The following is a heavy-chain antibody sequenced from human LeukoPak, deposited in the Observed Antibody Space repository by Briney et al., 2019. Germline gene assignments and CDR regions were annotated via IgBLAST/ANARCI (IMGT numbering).Heavy chain of an antibody. J-gene: IGHJ4*01. CDR1: GFTFSDYS. V-gene: IGHV3-23*01. CDR2: ISPAGDST. D-gene: IGHD6-13*01. Sequence: PGGSLRLSCAASGFTFSDYSMSWVRQAPGAGLEWVSAISPAGDSTTDADSVKGRFTISRDNSKSTLYLQMHGLTAEDTALYYGARRLVTAGVTDFFDYWGHGTLVSVSS. CDR3: ARRLVTAGVTDFFDY.